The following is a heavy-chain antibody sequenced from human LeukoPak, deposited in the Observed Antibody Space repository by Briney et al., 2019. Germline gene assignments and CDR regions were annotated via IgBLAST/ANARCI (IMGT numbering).Heavy chain of an antibody. CDR2: ISGSGGST. Sequence: PRGSLRLSCAASGFTFSSYAMSWVRQAPGKGLEWVSAISGSGGSTYYADSVKGRFTISRDNSKNTLYLQMNSLRAEDTAVYYCARQLAYCGGDCYFDAFDIWGQGTMVTVSS. D-gene: IGHD2-21*01. CDR3: ARQLAYCGGDCYFDAFDI. V-gene: IGHV3-23*01. CDR1: GFTFSSYA. J-gene: IGHJ3*02.